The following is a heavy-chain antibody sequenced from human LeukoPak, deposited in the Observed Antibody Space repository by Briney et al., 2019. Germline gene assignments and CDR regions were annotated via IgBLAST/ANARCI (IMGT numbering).Heavy chain of an antibody. Sequence: SETLSLTCTVSGGSISSSSYYWGWIRQPPGKGLEWIGSIYYSGSTYYNPSLKSRVTISVDTSKNQFSLKLSSVTAADTAVYYCARDTLAAAGTGVMDVWGKGTTVTVSS. CDR3: ARDTLAAAGTGVMDV. J-gene: IGHJ6*04. CDR1: GGSISSSSYY. CDR2: IYYSGST. D-gene: IGHD6-13*01. V-gene: IGHV4-39*07.